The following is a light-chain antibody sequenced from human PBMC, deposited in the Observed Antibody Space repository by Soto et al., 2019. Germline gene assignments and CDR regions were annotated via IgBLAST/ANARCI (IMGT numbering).Light chain of an antibody. CDR1: HSVSSSY. CDR3: QQYGSSSTWT. V-gene: IGKV3-20*01. CDR2: GAS. Sequence: EIVLTQSPGTLSLSPGERATLSCRASHSVSSSYLAWYQQKPGQPPRLLIYGASSRATGIPDRFSGSGSGTDFTLTISRLEPEDFAVYYCQQYGSSSTWTFGQGTKVDIK. J-gene: IGKJ1*01.